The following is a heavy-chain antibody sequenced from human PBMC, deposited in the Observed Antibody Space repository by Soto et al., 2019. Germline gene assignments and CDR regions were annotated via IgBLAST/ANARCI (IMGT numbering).Heavy chain of an antibody. CDR3: TTVDYSDGIGYYSLDY. Sequence: GGSLRLSCAASGFTFSDAWMSWVRQAPGKGLEWVGRIKSKTDAGTADYAAPVKGRFSISRDDSKNTLYLQMNSLKTEDTAVYYCTTVDYSDGIGYYSLDYWGQGTLVTVSS. V-gene: IGHV3-15*05. CDR2: IKSKTDAGTA. CDR1: GFTFSDAW. D-gene: IGHD3-22*01. J-gene: IGHJ4*02.